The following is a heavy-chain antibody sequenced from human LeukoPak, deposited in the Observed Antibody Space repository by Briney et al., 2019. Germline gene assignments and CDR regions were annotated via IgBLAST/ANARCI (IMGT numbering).Heavy chain of an antibody. CDR1: GYTFTSYG. Sequence: ASVKVSCKASGYTFTSYGISRVRQAPGQGLEWMGWISAYNGNTNYAQKLQGRVTMTTDTSTSTAYMELRSLRSDDTAVYYCARDLYSRRQQLVSNWFDPWGQGTLVTVSS. V-gene: IGHV1-18*01. J-gene: IGHJ5*02. CDR2: ISAYNGNT. CDR3: ARDLYSRRQQLVSNWFDP. D-gene: IGHD6-13*01.